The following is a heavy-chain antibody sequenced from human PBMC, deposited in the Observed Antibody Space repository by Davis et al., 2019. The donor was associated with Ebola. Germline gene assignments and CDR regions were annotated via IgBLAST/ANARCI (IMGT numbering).Heavy chain of an antibody. V-gene: IGHV3-23*01. CDR2: VNSAGTFS. D-gene: IGHD3-10*01. CDR1: GFSFNNYG. CDR3: ARIEAYGAGNYFDY. Sequence: GGSLRLSCAPSGFSFNNYGMSWARQAPGKGLEWVSAVNSAGTFSYYADSVKGRFTISRDTSTVYLQMNYLRVEDTAVYYCARIEAYGAGNYFDYWGQGTLVTISS. J-gene: IGHJ4*02.